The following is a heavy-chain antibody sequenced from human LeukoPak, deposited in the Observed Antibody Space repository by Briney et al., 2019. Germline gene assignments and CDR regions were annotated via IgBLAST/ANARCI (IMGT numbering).Heavy chain of an antibody. CDR1: GGSISSGDYY. CDR2: IYYSGST. V-gene: IGHV4-30-4*01. CDR3: ARERVKEALDAFDI. J-gene: IGHJ3*02. Sequence: SETLSLTCTVSGGSISSGDYYWSWIRQPPGKGLEWIGYIYYSGSTYYNPSLKSRITISVDTSKNQFSLKLSSVTAADTAVYYCARERVKEALDAFDIWGQGTMVTVSS.